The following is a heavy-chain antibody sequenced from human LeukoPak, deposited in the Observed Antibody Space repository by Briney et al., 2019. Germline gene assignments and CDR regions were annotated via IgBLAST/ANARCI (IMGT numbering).Heavy chain of an antibody. CDR3: VSPRYCSSISCQNPFDY. D-gene: IGHD2-2*01. CDR2: IRYDGSYK. J-gene: IGHJ4*02. V-gene: IGHV3-30*02. Sequence: GGSLRLSCTASGFTFDSYAMSWVRQAPGTGLEWVAFIRYDGSYKYYADSVKGRFTISRDNSKNTLYLQMNSLRAEDTAVYYCVSPRYCSSISCQNPFDYWGQGTLVTVSS. CDR1: GFTFDSYA.